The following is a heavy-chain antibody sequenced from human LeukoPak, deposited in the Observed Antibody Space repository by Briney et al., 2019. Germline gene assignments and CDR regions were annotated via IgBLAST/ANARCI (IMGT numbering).Heavy chain of an antibody. D-gene: IGHD5-24*01. CDR3: ARASDPWLQLT. CDR2: IKQDGSEK. J-gene: IGHJ5*02. CDR1: GFTFSNYW. V-gene: IGHV3-7*05. Sequence: GGSLRLPCAASGFTFSNYWMIWVRQAPGKGLEWVGNIKQDGSEKRYADSVRGRFSISRDKAQTSLYLQMNSLRAEDTAVYYCARASDPWLQLTWGQGTLVTVSS.